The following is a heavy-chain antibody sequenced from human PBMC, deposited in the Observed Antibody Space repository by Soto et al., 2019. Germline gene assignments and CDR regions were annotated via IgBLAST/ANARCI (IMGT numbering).Heavy chain of an antibody. V-gene: IGHV3-23*01. J-gene: IGHJ4*02. CDR3: AKDLRGHDSNFDY. CDR2: ISSNGVST. CDR1: GFTFSSFA. D-gene: IGHD3-3*01. Sequence: GGSLRLSCTASGFTFSSFAMSWVRQAPGKGLEWVSAISSNGVSTFYGDSVKGRFTISRDNSKNTLWLQMRSLRAEDTAVYYCAKDLRGHDSNFDYWGQGTLVTVSS.